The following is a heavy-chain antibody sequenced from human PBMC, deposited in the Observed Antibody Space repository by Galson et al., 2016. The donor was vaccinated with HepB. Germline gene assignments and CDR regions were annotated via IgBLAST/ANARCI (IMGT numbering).Heavy chain of an antibody. V-gene: IGHV3-23*01. CDR2: IGGGGGYT. CDR1: GFIFSTYA. D-gene: IGHD4-17*01. CDR3: AKYTVTESLGDY. Sequence: SLRLSCAASGFIFSTYAMSWVRQAPGKGLEXVSGIGGGGGYTFYADSVKGRFTISRDNSKSTLYLQMNSLRAEDTAVYYCAKYTVTESLGDYWGQGTLVTVSS. J-gene: IGHJ4*02.